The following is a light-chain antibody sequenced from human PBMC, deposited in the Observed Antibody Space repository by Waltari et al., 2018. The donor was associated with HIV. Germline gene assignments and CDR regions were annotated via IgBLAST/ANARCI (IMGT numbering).Light chain of an antibody. CDR2: WAS. CDR3: QQYYSTLRT. V-gene: IGKV4-1*01. Sequence: DIVMTQSPDSLAVSLGARATITCKSSQSVLYSSNNKNYLAWYQQKPGQSPKLLIYWASTRESGVPDRFSGSGSGTDFTLTISSLQAEDVAVYYCQQYYSTLRTFGGGTKVEIK. J-gene: IGKJ4*01. CDR1: QSVLYSSNNKNY.